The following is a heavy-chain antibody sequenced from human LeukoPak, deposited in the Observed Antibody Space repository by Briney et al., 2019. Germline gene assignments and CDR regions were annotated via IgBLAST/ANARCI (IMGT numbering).Heavy chain of an antibody. J-gene: IGHJ4*02. CDR1: GGSINNYY. CDR2: IYYSGST. CDR3: ARDRGDYYDSSGYDY. D-gene: IGHD3-22*01. V-gene: IGHV4-59*01. Sequence: SETLSRTCTLSGGSINNYYWSWIRQPPGKGLEWIGYIYYSGSTNYNPSLNSRVTISVDTSKNQFSLKLSSVTAADTAVYYCARDRGDYYDSSGYDYWGQGTLVNVSS.